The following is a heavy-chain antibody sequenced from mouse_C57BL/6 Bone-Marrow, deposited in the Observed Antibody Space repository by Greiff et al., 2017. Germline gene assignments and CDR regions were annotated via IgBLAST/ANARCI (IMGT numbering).Heavy chain of an antibody. D-gene: IGHD4-1*01. J-gene: IGHJ4*01. Sequence: QVQLQQSGPELVKPGASVKLSCKASGYTFTSYDINWVQQRPGQGLEWIGWIYPRDGRTKYNEKFKGKAPLTVETSSSTAYMELHSLTSEDSAVYFCARLGRYAMDYWGQGTSVTVSS. CDR3: ARLGRYAMDY. CDR2: IYPRDGRT. V-gene: IGHV1-85*01. CDR1: GYTFTSYD.